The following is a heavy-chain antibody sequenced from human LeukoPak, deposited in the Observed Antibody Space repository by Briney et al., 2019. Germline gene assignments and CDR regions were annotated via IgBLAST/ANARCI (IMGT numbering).Heavy chain of an antibody. D-gene: IGHD5-18*01. J-gene: IGHJ4*02. CDR3: AREYTAMAYDY. V-gene: IGHV3-48*04. Sequence: GGSLRLSCAASGFTFDDYAMPWVRQAPGKGLEWVSNISSSSSTIYYTDSVKGRFTISRDNAKNSLFLQMDNLRVDDSAVYYCAREYTAMAYDYWGQGNLVTVSS. CDR1: GFTFDDYA. CDR2: ISSSSSTI.